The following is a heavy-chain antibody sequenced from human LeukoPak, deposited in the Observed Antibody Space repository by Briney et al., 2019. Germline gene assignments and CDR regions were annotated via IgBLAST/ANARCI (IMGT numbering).Heavy chain of an antibody. Sequence: GGSLRLSCAASGFTFSDYYMSWIRQAPGKGLEWVSYISSSSSYTNYADSVKGRFTISRDNAKNSLYLQMNSLRDEDTAVYYCARGMRYCSGGSCYYNWFDPWGQGTLVTVSS. D-gene: IGHD2-15*01. V-gene: IGHV3-11*06. CDR3: ARGMRYCSGGSCYYNWFDP. CDR2: ISSSSSYT. J-gene: IGHJ5*02. CDR1: GFTFSDYY.